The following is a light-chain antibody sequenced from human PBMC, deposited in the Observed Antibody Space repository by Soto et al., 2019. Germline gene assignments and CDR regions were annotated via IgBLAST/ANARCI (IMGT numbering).Light chain of an antibody. CDR1: SSDVGGSNY. CDR2: EVS. CDR3: SSYAGSNNWV. V-gene: IGLV2-8*01. J-gene: IGLJ3*02. Sequence: QSVLTQPPSASGSPGQSVTISCTGISSDVGGSNYVSWYQQHPGKAPKLIIYEVSERPSGVPDRFSGSKSGNTASLTVSGLQAEDEADYYCSSYAGSNNWVFGGGTKLTVL.